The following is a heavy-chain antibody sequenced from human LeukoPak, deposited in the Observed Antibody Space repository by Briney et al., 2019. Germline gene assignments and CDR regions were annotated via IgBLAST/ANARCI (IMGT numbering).Heavy chain of an antibody. CDR1: GFTFSSYG. V-gene: IGHV3-30*02. Sequence: QPGGSLRLSCAASGFTFSSYGMHWVRQAPGKGLEWVAFIRYDGSNKYYADSVKGRFTISRDNSKNTLYLQMNSLRAEDTAVYYCAKVDYCSSTSCYKSGYYYYYMDVWGKGTTVTVSS. CDR3: AKVDYCSSTSCYKSGYYYYYMDV. D-gene: IGHD2-2*02. J-gene: IGHJ6*03. CDR2: IRYDGSNK.